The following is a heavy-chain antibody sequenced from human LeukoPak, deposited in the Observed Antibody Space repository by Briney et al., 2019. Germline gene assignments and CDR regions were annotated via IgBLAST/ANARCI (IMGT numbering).Heavy chain of an antibody. J-gene: IGHJ4*02. Sequence: PSETLSLTCTVSGGSLRSSGHWWAWIRQPPGKGLEWIGSIHYSGKVYYNPSLKSRVTTSVDTSTDQFSLRLSSATAADTAIYYCARQSGDQSSAWYFDAWGQGTLVTVSS. CDR3: ARQSGDQSSAWYFDA. CDR1: GGSLRSSGHW. V-gene: IGHV4-39*01. CDR2: IHYSGKV. D-gene: IGHD6-19*01.